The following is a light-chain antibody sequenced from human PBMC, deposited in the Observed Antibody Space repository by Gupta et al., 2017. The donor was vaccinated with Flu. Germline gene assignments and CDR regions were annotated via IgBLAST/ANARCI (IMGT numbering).Light chain of an antibody. V-gene: IGKV1-39*01. CDR1: QNINSY. J-gene: IGKJ2*01. CDR2: AAS. Sequence: RMTQSPSSLSASGGDRVSITCRPSQNINSYLNWYQQRPGKAPKLLIYAASSLQTGVPSRFSGGASGTDFILTISSLQPEDFAIYYCQQSYTSPFNFGQGTRLEMK. CDR3: QQSYTSPFN.